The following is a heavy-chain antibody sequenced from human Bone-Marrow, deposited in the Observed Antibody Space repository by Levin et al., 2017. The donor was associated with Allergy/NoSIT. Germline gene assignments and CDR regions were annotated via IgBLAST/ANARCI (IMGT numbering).Heavy chain of an antibody. J-gene: IGHJ2*01. V-gene: IGHV3-49*04. CDR1: GFTFGDYA. D-gene: IGHD2-2*01. Sequence: GESLKISCTASGFTFGDYAMSWVRQAPGKGLEWVGFIRSKAYGGTTEYAASVKGRFTISRDDSKSIAYLQMNSLKTEDTAVYYCTRESGYCSSTSCHFDLWGRGTLVTVSS. CDR2: IRSKAYGGTT. CDR3: TRESGYCSSTSCHFDL.